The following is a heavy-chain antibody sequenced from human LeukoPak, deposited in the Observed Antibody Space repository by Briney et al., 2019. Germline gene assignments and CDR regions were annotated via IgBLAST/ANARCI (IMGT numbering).Heavy chain of an antibody. CDR3: ARADLYYDFWSGPDV. CDR1: GFTFSSNY. D-gene: IGHD3-3*01. V-gene: IGHV3-66*01. CDR2: IYSGGST. Sequence: PGGSLRLSCAASGFTFSSNYMSWVRQAPGKGLEWVSVIYSGGSTYYADSVKGRFTISRDNSKNTLYLQMNSLRAEDTAVYYCARADLYYDFWSGPDVWGQGTTVTVSS. J-gene: IGHJ6*02.